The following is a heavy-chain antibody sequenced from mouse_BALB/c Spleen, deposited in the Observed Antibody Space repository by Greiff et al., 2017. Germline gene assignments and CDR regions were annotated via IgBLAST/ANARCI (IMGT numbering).Heavy chain of an antibody. Sequence: VQLKESGGGLVQPGGSRKLSCAASGFTFSSFGMHWVRQAPEKGLEWVAYISSGSSTIYYADTVKGRFTISRDNPKNTLFLQMTSLRSEDTAMYYCARDYRYDGGYYYAMDYWGQGTSVTVSS. V-gene: IGHV5-17*02. J-gene: IGHJ4*01. CDR2: ISSGSSTI. CDR1: GFTFSSFG. CDR3: ARDYRYDGGYYYAMDY. D-gene: IGHD2-14*01.